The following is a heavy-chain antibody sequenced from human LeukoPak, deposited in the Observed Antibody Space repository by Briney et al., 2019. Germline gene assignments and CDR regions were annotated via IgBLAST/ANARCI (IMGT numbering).Heavy chain of an antibody. CDR3: AKDGKWLDRAFDI. V-gene: IGHV3-23*01. CDR1: GFTFSTYA. J-gene: IGHJ3*02. D-gene: IGHD6-19*01. CDR2: IIPSGNAT. Sequence: GGSLRLSCTASGFTFSTYAMTWVRQAPGKGLEWVSGIIPSGNATYYADSVKGRFTISRDNSRNTLYLQMNSLRAEDTAIYYCAKDGKWLDRAFDIWGQGTIVTVS.